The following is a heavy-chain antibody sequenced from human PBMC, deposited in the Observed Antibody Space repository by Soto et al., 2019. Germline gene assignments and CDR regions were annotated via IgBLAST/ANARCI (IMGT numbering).Heavy chain of an antibody. J-gene: IGHJ4*02. D-gene: IGHD6-19*01. CDR2: IWYDESYK. CDR1: GFSFRSHS. Sequence: QVQLVESGGGVVQPGRSLRLSCAASGFSFRSHSMHWVRQAPGKGLEWVAIIWYDESYKYYADSVKGRFTISKDNSQNTLFLQMDSLRAEDTAVYYCARDMDARYSNGWYHYFDHWSQGTLVTVS. V-gene: IGHV3-33*01. CDR3: ARDMDARYSNGWYHYFDH.